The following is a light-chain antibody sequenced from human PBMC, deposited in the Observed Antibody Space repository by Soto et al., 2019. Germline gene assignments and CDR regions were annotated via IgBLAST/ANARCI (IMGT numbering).Light chain of an antibody. J-gene: IGKJ5*01. CDR3: QQSYGTPII. CDR1: QSISNY. Sequence: DIQMTQSPFSLSAPVGDRVTITCRASQSISNYLNWYQQKQGKAPKLLIYAASTLQSGVPSRFSGSGSGTDFILTISSLQPEDSATYYCQQSYGTPIIFGQGTRLDIK. V-gene: IGKV1-39*01. CDR2: AAS.